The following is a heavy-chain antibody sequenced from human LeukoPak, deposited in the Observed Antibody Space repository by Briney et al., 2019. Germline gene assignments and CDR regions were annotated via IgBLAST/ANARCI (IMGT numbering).Heavy chain of an antibody. CDR1: GGSISSGDYY. Sequence: SETLSLTCTVSGGSISSGDYYWSWIRQPPGKGLEWIGYIYYSGSTYYNPSLKSRVTISVDTSKNQFSLKLSSVTAADTAVYYCARVKLERRPFDYWGQGTLATVSS. CDR2: IYYSGST. CDR3: ARVKLERRPFDY. V-gene: IGHV4-30-4*01. D-gene: IGHD1-1*01. J-gene: IGHJ4*02.